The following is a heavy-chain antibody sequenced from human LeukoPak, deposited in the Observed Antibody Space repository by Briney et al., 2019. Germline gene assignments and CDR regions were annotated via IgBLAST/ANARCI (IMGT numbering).Heavy chain of an antibody. J-gene: IGHJ6*02. CDR2: IYPRDSDT. V-gene: IGHV5-51*01. Sequence: GASLEISCKASGYNFTNYWSGGVRQLHGGGLAWMGIIYPRDSDTRYSPSFQGQVTISADKSISTAYLQWSRLKASDTAMYYCASQMGMDVWGQGTTVTVSS. CDR3: ASQMGMDV. CDR1: GYNFTNYW.